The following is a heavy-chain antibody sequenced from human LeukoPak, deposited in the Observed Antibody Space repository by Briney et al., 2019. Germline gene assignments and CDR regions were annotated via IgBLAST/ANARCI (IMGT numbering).Heavy chain of an antibody. V-gene: IGHV3-7*03. CDR3: AKDFRIGYSAHFDY. CDR1: GFTFSSYW. CDR2: IKQDGSEK. D-gene: IGHD2-21*01. J-gene: IGHJ4*02. Sequence: GGSLRLSCAASGFTFSSYWMSWVRQAPGKGLEWVANIKQDGSEKYYVDSVKGRFTISRDNAKNSLYLQMDSLRGEDTAVYYCAKDFRIGYSAHFDYWGQGALVTVSS.